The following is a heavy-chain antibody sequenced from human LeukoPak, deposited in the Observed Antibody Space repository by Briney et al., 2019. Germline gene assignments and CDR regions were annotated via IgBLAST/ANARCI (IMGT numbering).Heavy chain of an antibody. CDR3: VILPDYDSSGTNFDY. Sequence: ASAKASSKPSLGTFSRYVISWVPQAPGQGLEWLGRIIPIFGTANYAQKCQGRVTITTDESTYTAYMELSSLRSADTAVYYCVILPDYDSSGTNFDYWGQGTLVTVSS. D-gene: IGHD3-22*01. J-gene: IGHJ4*02. CDR1: LGTFSRYV. V-gene: IGHV1-69*05. CDR2: IIPIFGTA.